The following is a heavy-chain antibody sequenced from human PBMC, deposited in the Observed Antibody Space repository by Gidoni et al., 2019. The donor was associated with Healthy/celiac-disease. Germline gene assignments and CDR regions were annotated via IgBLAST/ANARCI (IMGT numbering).Heavy chain of an antibody. J-gene: IGHJ6*02. V-gene: IGHV3-23*01. D-gene: IGHD2-8*02. CDR3: AKVTLKASTGYYGMDV. CDR2: ISGSGGST. CDR1: GFTFSTYA. Sequence: EGQLLESGGGLVQPGGSLRLSCAASGFTFSTYAMGWVRQAPGKGLEWVSAISGSGGSTYYADSVKGRFTISRDNSKNTLYLQMNSLSSEDTAVYYCAKVTLKASTGYYGMDVWGQGTTVTVSS.